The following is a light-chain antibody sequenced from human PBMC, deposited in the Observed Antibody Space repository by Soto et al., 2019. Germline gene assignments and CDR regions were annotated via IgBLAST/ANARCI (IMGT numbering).Light chain of an antibody. J-gene: IGLJ2*01. V-gene: IGLV2-23*02. CDR2: GVS. Sequence: QSVLTQPASVSGSPGQSITLSCSGTSNDVGRYDLVSWYQQHPGKAPKLMIYGVSKRPSGVSNRFSATKSGNTASLTISGLQAEDEADYYCCSFAGDTSLIFGGGTKVTVL. CDR1: SNDVGRYDL. CDR3: CSFAGDTSLI.